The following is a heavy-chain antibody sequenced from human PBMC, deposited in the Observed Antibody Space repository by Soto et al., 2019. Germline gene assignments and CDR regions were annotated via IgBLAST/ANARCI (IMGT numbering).Heavy chain of an antibody. D-gene: IGHD6-19*01. J-gene: IGHJ4*02. CDR3: ATIAAVAGYIDY. Sequence: PSETLSLTCTVSGGSISSSSYYWGWIRQPPGKGLEWIGSIYYSGSTYYNPSLKSRVTISVDTSKNQFSLKLSSVTAADTAVYYCATIAAVAGYIDYWGQGTLVTVSS. CDR1: GGSISSSSYY. V-gene: IGHV4-39*01. CDR2: IYYSGST.